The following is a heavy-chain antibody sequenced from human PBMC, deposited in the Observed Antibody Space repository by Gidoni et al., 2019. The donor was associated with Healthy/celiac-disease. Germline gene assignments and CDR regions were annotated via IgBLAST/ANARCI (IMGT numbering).Heavy chain of an antibody. V-gene: IGHV3-33*01. CDR2: IWYDGSNK. CDR1: GFTFSSYG. J-gene: IGHJ2*01. D-gene: IGHD3-3*01. Sequence: QVQLVESGGGVVQPGRSLRLSCAASGFTFSSYGMHWVRQAPGKGLEWVAVIWYDGSNKYYADSVKGRFTISRDNSKNTLYLQMNSLRAEDTAVYYCARDPHYDFWSGLNWYFDLWGRGTLVTVSS. CDR3: ARDPHYDFWSGLNWYFDL.